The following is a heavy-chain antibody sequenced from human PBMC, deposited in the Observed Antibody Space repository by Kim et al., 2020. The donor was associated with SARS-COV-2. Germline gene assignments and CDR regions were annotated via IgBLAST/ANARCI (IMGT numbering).Heavy chain of an antibody. D-gene: IGHD3-10*01. CDR2: INGGNGNT. Sequence: ASVKVSCKASGYTFDTYALYWVRKAPGKRFEWMGWINGGNGNTRYSQNFQGRVTITRDTYASTSYMELSSLKSKDTAVYYCAREGSGSYNWLDPWGQGTLVTVSS. J-gene: IGHJ5*02. CDR1: GYTFDTYA. CDR3: AREGSGSYNWLDP. V-gene: IGHV1-3*01.